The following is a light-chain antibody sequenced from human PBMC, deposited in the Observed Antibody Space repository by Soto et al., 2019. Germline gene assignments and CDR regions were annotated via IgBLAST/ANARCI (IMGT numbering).Light chain of an antibody. CDR1: QTISRY. V-gene: IGKV3-11*01. J-gene: IGKJ4*01. CDR3: QQRSTWPFLT. Sequence: VLTQSPATLSLSPGERATLSCRASQTISRYLAWYQQKPGQAPRLLIYYASNRATGVPARFSGSGSGTDYTLTISSIEPEDFAFYYCQQRSTWPFLTFDVGTQVEI. CDR2: YAS.